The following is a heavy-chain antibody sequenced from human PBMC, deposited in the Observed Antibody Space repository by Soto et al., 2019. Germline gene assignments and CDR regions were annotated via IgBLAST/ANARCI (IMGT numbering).Heavy chain of an antibody. V-gene: IGHV4-30-4*01. D-gene: IGHD2-21*02. Sequence: QVQLQESGPGLVRPSQTLTLTCNVSGGSISSDHYHWTWIRQPPGKGLEWIGYIHYSGSVHYNPSLQSRVTMSVDTSKNLFSLKLSSVTAADTAVYFCVREADGGDRDYYGLDVWGQGTTVTVSS. J-gene: IGHJ6*02. CDR2: IHYSGSV. CDR3: VREADGGDRDYYGLDV. CDR1: GGSISSDHYH.